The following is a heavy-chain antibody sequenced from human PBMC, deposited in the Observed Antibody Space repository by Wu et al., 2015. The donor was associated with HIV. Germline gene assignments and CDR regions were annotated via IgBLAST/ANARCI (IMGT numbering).Heavy chain of an antibody. Sequence: QVQLVQSGAEVKKPGASVEVSCKASGYTFTSYDINWVRQATGQGLEWMGWMNLRSGNTGYAQKFQGRVTMTRDTSISTANMELSSLRSEDTAVYYCARQRAYTSGWYIFDYWGQGTLVTVSS. CDR1: GYTFTSYD. CDR3: ARQRAYTSGWYIFDY. CDR2: MNLRSGNT. D-gene: IGHD6-19*01. V-gene: IGHV1-8*01. J-gene: IGHJ4*02.